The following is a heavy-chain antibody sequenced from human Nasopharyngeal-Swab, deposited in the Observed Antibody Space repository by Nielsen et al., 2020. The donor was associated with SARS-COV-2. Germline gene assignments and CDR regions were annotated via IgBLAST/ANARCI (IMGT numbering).Heavy chain of an antibody. J-gene: IGHJ4*02. CDR1: GDSISGYY. CDR2: IYYSGST. CDR3: ARRYSYGPFDY. D-gene: IGHD5-18*01. V-gene: IGHV4-59*01. Sequence: SETLSLTCTVSGDSISGYYWSWIRQSPGKGLEWIGYIYYSGSTNYNPSLKSRVTISVDTSKNQFSLKLSSVTAADTAVYYCARRYSYGPFDYWGQGTLVTVSS.